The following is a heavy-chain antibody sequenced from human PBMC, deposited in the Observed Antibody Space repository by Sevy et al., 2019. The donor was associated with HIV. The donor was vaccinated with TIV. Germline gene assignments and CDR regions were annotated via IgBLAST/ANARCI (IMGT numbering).Heavy chain of an antibody. J-gene: IGHJ6*02. V-gene: IGHV3-53*01. CDR2: IYSGGST. D-gene: IGHD1-26*01. CDR1: GFTVSSNY. Sequence: GGSLRLSCAASGFTVSSNYMSWVRQAPGKGLEWVSVIYSGGSTYYADSVKGRFTISRDNSKNTLYLQMNSLRAEDTAVYYCARAPRSLVGATYYYYGMDVWGQGTTVTVSS. CDR3: ARAPRSLVGATYYYYGMDV.